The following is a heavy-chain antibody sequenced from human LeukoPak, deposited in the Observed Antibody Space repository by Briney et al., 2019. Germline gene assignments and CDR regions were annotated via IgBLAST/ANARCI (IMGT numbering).Heavy chain of an antibody. J-gene: IGHJ4*02. D-gene: IGHD3-10*01. CDR3: AKDLLLWFRELPTYFDY. CDR1: GFTFSSYA. Sequence: PGGSLRLSCAASGFTFSSYAMSWVRQAPGKGLEWVSAISGSGGSTYYADSVKSRFTISRDNSKNTLYLQMNSLRVEDTAVYYCAKDLLLWFRELPTYFDYWGQGTLVTVSS. CDR2: ISGSGGST. V-gene: IGHV3-23*01.